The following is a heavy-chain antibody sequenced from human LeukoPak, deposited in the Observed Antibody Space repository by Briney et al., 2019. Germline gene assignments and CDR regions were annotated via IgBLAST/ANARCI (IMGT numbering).Heavy chain of an antibody. CDR2: IYSGGNT. CDR3: AKVSRLLEWLLDDAFDI. CDR1: GLTVSSNC. D-gene: IGHD3-3*01. V-gene: IGHV3-53*01. J-gene: IGHJ3*02. Sequence: GSLRLSCAASGLTVSSNCMSWVRQAPGKGLEWVSFIYSGGNTYYADSVKGRFTISRDNSKNTLYLQMNSLRAEDTAVYYCAKVSRLLEWLLDDAFDIWGQGTMVTVSS.